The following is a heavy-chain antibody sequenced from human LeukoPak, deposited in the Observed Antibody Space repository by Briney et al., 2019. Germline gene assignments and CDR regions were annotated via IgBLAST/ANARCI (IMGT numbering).Heavy chain of an antibody. CDR3: ARYTRLQSFDY. Sequence: SETLSLTCAVYGXXXSGYXXSWIRQXXXXXXEWIGEINHSGSTNYNPSLKSRVTISVDTSKNQFSLKLSSVTAADTAVYYCARYTRLQSFDYWGQGTLVTVSS. V-gene: IGHV4-34*01. CDR2: INHSGST. J-gene: IGHJ4*02. CDR1: GXXXSGYX. D-gene: IGHD3-9*01.